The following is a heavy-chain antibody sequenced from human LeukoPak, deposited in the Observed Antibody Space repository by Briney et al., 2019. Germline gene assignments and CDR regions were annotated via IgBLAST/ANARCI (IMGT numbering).Heavy chain of an antibody. V-gene: IGHV4-59*12. CDR1: GDSIRGYY. D-gene: IGHD4-17*01. J-gene: IGHJ5*02. CDR2: IYYSGST. CDR3: TRDTGTTGEVKFDP. Sequence: SETLSLTCTVSGDSIRGYYWNWIRQPPGKGLEWIGNIYYSGSTNSNPSLKSRVTMSVDTSKSQFSLNLMSVTAADTAVYYCTRDTGTTGEVKFDPWGQGTLVTVSS.